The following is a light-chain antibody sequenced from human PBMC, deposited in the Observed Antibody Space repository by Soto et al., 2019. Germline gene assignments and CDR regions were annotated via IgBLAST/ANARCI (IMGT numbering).Light chain of an antibody. CDR2: GAS. V-gene: IGKV3-20*01. CDR3: QQYGSAPLT. J-gene: IGKJ4*01. CDR1: QSVSSSY. Sequence: LTHCPGTLSLSPGERATLSCRGIQSVSSSYLAWYHQKPGQAPRLLIYGASSRATGIPDRFSGSGSGTDFTLTIGRLEPEDFEVYYCQQYGSAPLTFGGGTEVDIK.